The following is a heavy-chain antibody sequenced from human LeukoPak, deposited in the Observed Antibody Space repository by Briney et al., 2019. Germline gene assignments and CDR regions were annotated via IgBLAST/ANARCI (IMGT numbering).Heavy chain of an antibody. Sequence: SETLSLTCTVSGDSISSYYWGWVRRPPGKGLEWIGYNGNNNYNPSLKSRATISLDTSKNQFSLKLHSVTDADTAVYYCVRDYWGSLDYWGQGTLVTVSS. J-gene: IGHJ4*02. D-gene: IGHD7-27*01. V-gene: IGHV4-59*01. CDR2: NGNN. CDR3: VRDYWGSLDY. CDR1: GDSISSYY.